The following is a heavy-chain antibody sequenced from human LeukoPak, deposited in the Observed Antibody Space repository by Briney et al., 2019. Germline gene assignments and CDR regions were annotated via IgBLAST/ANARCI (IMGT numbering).Heavy chain of an antibody. CDR2: IPYDGKNE. Sequence: ARSLRLSCAASGFSFSSYGMHWVRQAPAQGLEWVAVIPYDGKNEDYADSVKGRFTISRDNYKNTLYLQMNSLRAGDTAVYYCAKGSKLVVITRDNYMAVWGKGTTVTISS. D-gene: IGHD3-22*01. CDR3: AKGSKLVVITRDNYMAV. V-gene: IGHV3-30*18. CDR1: GFSFSSYG. J-gene: IGHJ6*03.